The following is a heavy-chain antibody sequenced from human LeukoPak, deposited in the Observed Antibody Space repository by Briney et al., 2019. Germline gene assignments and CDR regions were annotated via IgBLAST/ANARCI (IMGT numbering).Heavy chain of an antibody. CDR2: INPKSSGR. V-gene: IGHV1-2*07. J-gene: IGHJ5*02. D-gene: IGHD2-15*01. CDR3: ARDSAVVATALWFDP. Sequence: ASVKVSCKTSGYSFSDHYIHWVRQAPGQGLERMGWINPKSSGRNYALKFQGRVTMTKDTSTSTAYLELSSLRSDDTAVYYCARDSAVVATALWFDPWGQGTLVTVSS. CDR1: GYSFSDHY.